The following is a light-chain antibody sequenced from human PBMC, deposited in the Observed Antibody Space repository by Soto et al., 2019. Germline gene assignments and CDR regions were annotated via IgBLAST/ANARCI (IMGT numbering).Light chain of an antibody. CDR1: QRISPS. Sequence: IQMTQSPSSLSASVGDRVTITCRASQRISPSLSWYQHKVGRAPKLLIYAASSLQTGVPSRFGGSGSGTDFTLTISSLQPEDFATYYCQQSYLTPPTFGQGTKLEIK. V-gene: IGKV1-39*01. CDR3: QQSYLTPPT. J-gene: IGKJ2*01. CDR2: AAS.